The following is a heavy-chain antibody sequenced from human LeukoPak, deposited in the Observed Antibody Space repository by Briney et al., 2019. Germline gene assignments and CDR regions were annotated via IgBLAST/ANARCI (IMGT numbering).Heavy chain of an antibody. J-gene: IGHJ6*02. D-gene: IGHD2-2*01. CDR2: IYRHGRT. Sequence: GGSLRLSCAASGFTVSANYMSWVRQAAGKGLEWVSIIYRHGRTYYADSVKGRFTISRDSSKNRLDLQMNSLRAEDTAVYFCARAQQHVYMPMDVWVQGTTVIVS. CDR1: GFTVSANY. CDR3: ARAQQHVYMPMDV. V-gene: IGHV3-66*02.